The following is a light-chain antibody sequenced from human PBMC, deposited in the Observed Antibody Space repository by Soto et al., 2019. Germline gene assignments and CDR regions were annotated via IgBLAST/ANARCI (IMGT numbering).Light chain of an antibody. J-gene: IGKJ2*01. Sequence: EVVLTQSPGTLSLSPGERATLSCRASQSVTTNNLAWHQQKPGQAPRLLIYGAYNRATGIPDRFSGSGSGADFTLTISRLEPEDFAVYYCQQHGSSPPYTFGQGTTVDIK. V-gene: IGKV3-20*01. CDR3: QQHGSSPPYT. CDR1: QSVTTNN. CDR2: GAY.